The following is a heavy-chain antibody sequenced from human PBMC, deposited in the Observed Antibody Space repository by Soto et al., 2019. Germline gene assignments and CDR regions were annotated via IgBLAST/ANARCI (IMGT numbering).Heavy chain of an antibody. D-gene: IGHD6-6*01. J-gene: IGHJ4*02. CDR2: IIPIFGTA. CDR3: AREGESSSSESDY. V-gene: IGHV1-69*13. CDR1: GGTFSSYA. Sequence: SVKVSCKASGGTFSSYAISWVRQAPGQGLEWMGGIIPIFGTANYAQKFQGRVTITADESTSTAYMELSSLRSEDTAVYYCAREGESSSSESDYWGQGTLVTVSS.